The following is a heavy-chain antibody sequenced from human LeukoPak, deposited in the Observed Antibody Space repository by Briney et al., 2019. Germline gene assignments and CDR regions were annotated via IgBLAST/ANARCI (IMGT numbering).Heavy chain of an antibody. CDR1: GESSFSSYY. V-gene: IGHV4-34*01. J-gene: IGHJ6*03. CDR3: ASMSRGVILGPNYYSYYMDV. D-gene: IGHD3-10*01. CDR2: INHSGYT. Sequence: SETLSLTCAVYGESSFSSYYWSWLSQTPGGALEWIGEINHSGYTNYNPSLQSRVTISVDTSKNQFSLKLTSVTAADKAVYYCASMSRGVILGPNYYSYYMDVWGKGATVIVSS.